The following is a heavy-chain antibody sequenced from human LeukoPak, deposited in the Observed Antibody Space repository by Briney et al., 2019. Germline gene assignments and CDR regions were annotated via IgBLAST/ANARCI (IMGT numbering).Heavy chain of an antibody. V-gene: IGHV4-34*01. J-gene: IGHJ1*01. CDR3: ARGGTRYYYDSRPGFQH. CDR2: INHSGST. Sequence: PSETLSLTCAVYGGSFSGYYWSWIRQPPGKGLEWIGEINHSGSTNYNPSLKSRVTISVDTSKNQFSLKLSSVTAADTAVYYCARGGTRYYYDSRPGFQHWGQGTLVTVSS. D-gene: IGHD3-22*01. CDR1: GGSFSGYY.